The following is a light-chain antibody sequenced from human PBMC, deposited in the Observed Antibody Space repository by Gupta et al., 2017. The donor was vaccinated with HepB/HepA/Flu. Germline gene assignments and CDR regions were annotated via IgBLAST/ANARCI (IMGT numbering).Light chain of an antibody. V-gene: IGKV1-39*01. CDR1: QGISTF. J-gene: IGKJ1*01. CDR2: VAS. CDR3: QHTDSFPQT. Sequence: IQMTQSPSSLSASVGDRVTITCRASQGISTFLNWYQQKPGKAPKVVIFVASRLQSGVPSRFSGSGSETDFTLTINRLQPEDFATYYCQHTDSFPQTFGQGTKLEIK.